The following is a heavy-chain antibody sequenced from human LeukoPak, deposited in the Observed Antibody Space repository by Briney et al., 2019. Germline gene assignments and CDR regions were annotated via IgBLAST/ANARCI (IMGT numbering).Heavy chain of an antibody. CDR1: GFTFSSYS. J-gene: IGHJ6*04. D-gene: IGHD3-9*01. CDR3: ARDRRVYDILTGYYRGEFYYGMDV. Sequence: PGGSLRLSCAASGFTFSSYSMNWVRQAPGKGLEWVSSISSSSSYIYYADSVKGRFTISRDNAKNPLYLQMNSLRAEDTAVYYCARDRRVYDILTGYYRGEFYYGMDVWGKGTTVTVSS. CDR2: ISSSSSYI. V-gene: IGHV3-21*01.